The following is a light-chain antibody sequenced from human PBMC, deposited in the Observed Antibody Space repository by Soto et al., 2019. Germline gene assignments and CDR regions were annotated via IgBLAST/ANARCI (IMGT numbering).Light chain of an antibody. CDR2: AIS. Sequence: ASVGDRVPVPCRASQSISSYVNWYQQKPGKAPKLLIYAISSLQSGVPSRIGGAESGTDFTLTISSLQPEDSATYCCQQRYDRWTFGQGTKVDIK. J-gene: IGKJ1*01. V-gene: IGKV1-39*01. CDR1: QSISSY. CDR3: QQRYDRWT.